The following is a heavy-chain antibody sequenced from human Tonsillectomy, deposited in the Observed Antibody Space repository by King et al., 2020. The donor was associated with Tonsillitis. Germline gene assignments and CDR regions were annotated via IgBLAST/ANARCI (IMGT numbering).Heavy chain of an antibody. Sequence: VQLVESGAEVKKPGASVKVSCKASGYVFTGYYIHWVRQAPGQGLEWLGWINPDNGGTTYAQKFQGRVAMTRDTSISTAYMELSRLRSDDTAVYYCATDRNRISAVTKTDSFDIWGQGKMVTVSS. CDR2: INPDNGGT. CDR1: GYVFTGYY. V-gene: IGHV1-2*02. CDR3: ATDRNRISAVTKTDSFDI. J-gene: IGHJ3*02. D-gene: IGHD4-17*01.